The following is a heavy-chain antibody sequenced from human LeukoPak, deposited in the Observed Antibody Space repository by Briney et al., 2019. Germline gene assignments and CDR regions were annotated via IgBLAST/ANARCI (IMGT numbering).Heavy chain of an antibody. V-gene: IGHV1-18*01. D-gene: IGHD6-13*01. CDR2: ISAYSGNT. CDR1: GYTFTSYG. CDR3: ARDKGSSWGENWFDP. Sequence: ASVKVSCKASGYTFTSYGISWVRQVPGQGLEWMGWISAYSGNTNYTQKLQGRVTMTTDTSTSTAYMELRSLRSDDTAVYYCARDKGSSWGENWFDPWGQGTLVTVSS. J-gene: IGHJ5*02.